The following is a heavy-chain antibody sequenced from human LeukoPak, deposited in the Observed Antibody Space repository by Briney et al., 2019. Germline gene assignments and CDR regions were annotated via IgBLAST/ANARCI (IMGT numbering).Heavy chain of an antibody. CDR1: GFTFSSYN. D-gene: IGHD3-3*01. Sequence: GGSLRLSCAASGFTFSSYNMNWVRQAPGKGLEWVSSITSSSNYIYYADSVKGRFTISRDNAKNSLYLQMNSLRAEDTAVYYCARDGTYDFWSGYYNWFDPWGQGTLVTVSS. CDR3: ARDGTYDFWSGYYNWFDP. V-gene: IGHV3-21*01. J-gene: IGHJ5*02. CDR2: ITSSSNYI.